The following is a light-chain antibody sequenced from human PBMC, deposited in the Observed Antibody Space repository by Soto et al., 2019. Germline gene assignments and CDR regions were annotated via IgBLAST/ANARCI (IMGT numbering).Light chain of an antibody. CDR1: QDIRKY. Sequence: IQMTQSPSSLSASVGDRVTITFQASQDIRKYLNWYQQKPGKAPKLLIYDASTLETGVPSRFSGSGSGTDFTFTISSLQPEDFATYYCQQYDNLPIIFGQGTRLEIK. CDR3: QQYDNLPII. V-gene: IGKV1-33*01. CDR2: DAS. J-gene: IGKJ5*01.